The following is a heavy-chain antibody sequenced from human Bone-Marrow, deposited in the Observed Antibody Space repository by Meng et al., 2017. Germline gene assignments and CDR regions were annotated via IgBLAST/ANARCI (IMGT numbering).Heavy chain of an antibody. CDR1: GFTFSSYW. Sequence: GGSLRLSCAASGFTFSSYWMHWVRQAPGKGLVWVSRINTDGSSTRYADSVKGRFSISRDNAKNTLYLQMNSLKTEDTAVYYCTTDRLRYFDWFDYWGQGTLVTVSS. D-gene: IGHD3-9*01. J-gene: IGHJ4*02. CDR2: INTDGSST. CDR3: TTDRLRYFDWFDY. V-gene: IGHV3-74*01.